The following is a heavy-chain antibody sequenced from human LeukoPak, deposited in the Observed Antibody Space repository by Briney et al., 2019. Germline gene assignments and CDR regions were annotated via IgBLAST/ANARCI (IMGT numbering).Heavy chain of an antibody. D-gene: IGHD2-2*01. J-gene: IGHJ3*02. CDR1: GGSISSGGYY. CDR3: ARIVVVPAAPSAGAFDI. V-gene: IGHV4-31*03. Sequence: SETLSLTCTVSGGSISSGGYYWSWIRQHPGTGLEWIGYIYYSGSTYYNPSLKSRVTISVDTSKNQFSLKLSSVTAADTAVYYCARIVVVPAAPSAGAFDIWGQGTMVTVSS. CDR2: IYYSGST.